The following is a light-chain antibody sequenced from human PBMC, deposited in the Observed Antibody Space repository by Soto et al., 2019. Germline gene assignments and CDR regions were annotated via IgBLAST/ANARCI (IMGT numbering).Light chain of an antibody. CDR1: SSDVGGYNY. J-gene: IGLJ1*01. Sequence: QSVLTQPASVSGSPGQSITISCTGTSSDVGGYNYVSWYQQHPGKAPKLMIYDVSNRPSGVSNRFSGSKSGNTASLTISGLQAEDEADYYCSSYNSSTPYVSRTGTKVNVL. CDR3: SSYNSSTPYV. CDR2: DVS. V-gene: IGLV2-14*01.